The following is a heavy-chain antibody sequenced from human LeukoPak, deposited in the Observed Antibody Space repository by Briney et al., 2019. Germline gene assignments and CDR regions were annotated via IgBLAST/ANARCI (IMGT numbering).Heavy chain of an antibody. CDR2: IKQDGSEK. CDR1: GFTFSNYW. CDR3: TRVEETATTAAIIRKYSYYYYYMDV. D-gene: IGHD4-11*01. V-gene: IGHV3-7*01. Sequence: PGGSLRLSCAASGFTFSNYWMSWVRQAPGKGLEWVANIKQDGSEKYYVDSVKGRFTISRDNAKNSLYLQMSSLRAEDTAVYYCTRVEETATTAAIIRKYSYYYYYMDVWGKGNTVTVSS. J-gene: IGHJ6*03.